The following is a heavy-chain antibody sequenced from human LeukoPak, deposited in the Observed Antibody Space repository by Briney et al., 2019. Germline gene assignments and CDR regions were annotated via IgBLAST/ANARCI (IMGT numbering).Heavy chain of an antibody. J-gene: IGHJ4*02. Sequence: SETLSLTCTVSGASVSSGSYYWSWIRQPPGEGLERIGYVHSSGSTNYNPSLKSRVAILVDTPKNQFTLKLSSVTAADTAVYYCARGVLVGATGHHFAYWGQGTLVTVSS. V-gene: IGHV4-61*01. CDR3: ARGVLVGATGHHFAY. CDR2: VHSSGST. CDR1: GASVSSGSYY. D-gene: IGHD2-8*02.